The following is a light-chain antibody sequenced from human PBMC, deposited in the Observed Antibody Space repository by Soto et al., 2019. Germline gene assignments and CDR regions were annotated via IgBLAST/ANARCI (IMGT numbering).Light chain of an antibody. CDR2: DAS. Sequence: DIQMTQSPSTLAASVGDRVTIACRASQTIDHWLAWYQLKPGQAPKFLIYDASILESGLPSRFSGSGSGTEFTLTISRVQPDDFATYYCQRYNSNSRTFGKGTGVELK. J-gene: IGKJ1*01. CDR1: QTIDHW. CDR3: QRYNSNSRT. V-gene: IGKV1-5*01.